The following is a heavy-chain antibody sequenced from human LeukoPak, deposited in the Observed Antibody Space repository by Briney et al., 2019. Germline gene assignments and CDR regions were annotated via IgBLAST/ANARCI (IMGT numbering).Heavy chain of an antibody. CDR1: GFTFDDYA. CDR3: AREEARPGRWSDP. D-gene: IGHD6-6*01. J-gene: IGHJ5*02. CDR2: ISWDGGST. Sequence: PGGSLRLSCAASGFTFDDYAMHWVRQAPGKGLEWVSLISWDGGSTYYADSVKGRFTISRDNSKNSLYLQMNSLRAEDTALYYCAREEARPGRWSDPWGQGTLVTVSS. V-gene: IGHV3-43D*03.